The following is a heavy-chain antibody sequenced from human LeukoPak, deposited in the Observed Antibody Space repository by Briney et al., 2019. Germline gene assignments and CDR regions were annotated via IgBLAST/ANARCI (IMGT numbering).Heavy chain of an antibody. CDR1: GGAISRSSYY. J-gene: IGHJ3*02. CDR3: ARLYGSGSYYVDAFDI. CDR2: IYYSGST. V-gene: IGHV4-39*01. D-gene: IGHD3-10*01. Sequence: SETLSLTCTVSGGAISRSSYYWGWIRQPPGKGLEWRGSIYYSGSTYYNPSLKSRVTISVDTSDNQFSLRLSSVTAADTAVYYCARLYGSGSYYVDAFDIWGQGTMVTVSS.